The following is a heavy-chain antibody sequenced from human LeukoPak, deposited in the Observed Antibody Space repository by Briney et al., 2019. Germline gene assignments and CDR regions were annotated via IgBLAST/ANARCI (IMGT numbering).Heavy chain of an antibody. Sequence: GGSLRLSCAASTFTFSSYSMNWVRQAPGKGLEWVSTISSCSSFIYYADSVKGRFTISRDNSKNTLYLQMNSLRAEDTAVYYCAKNAEREKHFTPKRYKWNSYFDYWGQGTLVTVSS. CDR3: AKNAEREKHFTPKRYKWNSYFDY. V-gene: IGHV3-21*04. CDR1: TFTFSSYS. D-gene: IGHD1-7*01. J-gene: IGHJ4*02. CDR2: ISSCSSFI.